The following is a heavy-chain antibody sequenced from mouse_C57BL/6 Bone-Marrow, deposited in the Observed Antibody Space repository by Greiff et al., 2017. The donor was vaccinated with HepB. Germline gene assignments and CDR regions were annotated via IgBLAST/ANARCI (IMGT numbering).Heavy chain of an antibody. D-gene: IGHD1-1*01. CDR1: GFTFNTYA. V-gene: IGHV10-3*01. CDR3: VRGPYYGSSYDYAMDY. J-gene: IGHJ4*01. CDR2: IRSKSSNYAT. Sequence: EVHLVESGGGLVQPKGSLKLSCAASGFTFNTYAMHWVRQAPGKGLEWVARIRSKSSNYATYYADSVKDRFTISRDDSQSMLYLQMNNLKTEDTAMYYCVRGPYYGSSYDYAMDYWGQGTSVTVSS.